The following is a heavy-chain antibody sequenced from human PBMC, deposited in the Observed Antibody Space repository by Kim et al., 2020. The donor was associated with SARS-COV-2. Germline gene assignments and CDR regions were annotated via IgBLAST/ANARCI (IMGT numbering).Heavy chain of an antibody. CDR2: ISSSSGYI. Sequence: GGSLRLSCAASGFTFSTYSMNWVRQAPGKGLEWVSPISSSSGYIYYADSVKGRFTISRDNAKNSLYLQMNSLRAEDTAVYYCARSLDYYYGMDVWGQGTTVTVSS. CDR3: ARSLDYYYGMDV. CDR1: GFTFSTYS. V-gene: IGHV3-21*01. J-gene: IGHJ6*02.